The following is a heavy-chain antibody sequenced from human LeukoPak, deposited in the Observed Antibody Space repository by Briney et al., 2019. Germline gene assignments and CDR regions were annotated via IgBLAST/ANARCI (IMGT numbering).Heavy chain of an antibody. CDR3: ATLSPYCSSTSCPQSEVYYFDY. J-gene: IGHJ4*02. D-gene: IGHD2-2*01. CDR2: INPNSGGR. CDR1: GYTFTVYY. Sequence: GASVKVSCKASGYTFTVYYMHWVRQAPGQGLERMGWINPNSGGRNYAQKFQGRGTMTRDTSISTAYMELSRLRSDDTAVYYCATLSPYCSSTSCPQSEVYYFDYWGQGTLVTVSS. V-gene: IGHV1-2*02.